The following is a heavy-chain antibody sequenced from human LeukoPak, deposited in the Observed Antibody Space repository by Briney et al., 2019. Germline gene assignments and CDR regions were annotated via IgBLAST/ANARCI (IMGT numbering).Heavy chain of an antibody. D-gene: IGHD3-10*01. Sequence: GASVKVSCKASGGTFSSYAISWVRQAPGQGLEWMGGIIPIFGTANYAQKFQGRVTITADESTSTAYMELSSLRSEDTAVYYCARGAVRDYYGSGSTYYYYGMDVWGQGTTVTVSS. CDR2: IIPIFGTA. V-gene: IGHV1-69*13. J-gene: IGHJ6*02. CDR1: GGTFSSYA. CDR3: ARGAVRDYYGSGSTYYYYGMDV.